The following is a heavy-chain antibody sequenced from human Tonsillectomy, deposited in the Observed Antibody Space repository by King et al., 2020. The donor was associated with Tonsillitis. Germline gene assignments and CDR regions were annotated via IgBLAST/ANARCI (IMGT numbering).Heavy chain of an antibody. V-gene: IGHV3-64D*06. Sequence: VQLVESGGGSVQPGGSLRLSCSASGFTFSSYAMHWVRQAPGKGLEYVSAISSNGGSTYYADSVKGRFTISRDNSKNTLYLQMSSLRAEDTAVYYCVKDCKALLWFGEQIPDYWGQGTLVTVSS. D-gene: IGHD3-10*01. CDR1: GFTFSSYA. J-gene: IGHJ4*02. CDR2: ISSNGGST. CDR3: VKDCKALLWFGEQIPDY.